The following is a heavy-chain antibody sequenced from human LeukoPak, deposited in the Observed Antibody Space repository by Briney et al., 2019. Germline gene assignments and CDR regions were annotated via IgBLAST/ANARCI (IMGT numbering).Heavy chain of an antibody. J-gene: IGHJ4*02. CDR2: IYYSGST. CDR1: GGSISSYY. V-gene: IGHV4-59*01. CDR3: ARDGDGSGWSDY. Sequence: SETLSLTCTVSGGSISSYYWSWIRQPPGKGLEWIGYIYYSGSTNYNPSLKSRVTISVDTSKNQFSLKLRSVTAADTAVYYCARDGDGSGWSDYWGQGTLVTVSS. D-gene: IGHD6-19*01.